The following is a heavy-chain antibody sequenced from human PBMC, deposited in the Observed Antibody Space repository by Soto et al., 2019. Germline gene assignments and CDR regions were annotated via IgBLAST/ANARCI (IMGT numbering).Heavy chain of an antibody. V-gene: IGHV4-31*03. CDR3: ARDERITMVRGTYGMDV. D-gene: IGHD3-10*01. J-gene: IGHJ6*02. Sequence: SETLSLTCTVSGGSISSGGYYWSWIRQHPGKGLEWIGYIYYSGSTYYNPSLKSRVTISVDTSKNQFSLKLSSVTAADTAVYYCARDERITMVRGTYGMDVWGQGTTVTVS. CDR2: IYYSGST. CDR1: GGSISSGGYY.